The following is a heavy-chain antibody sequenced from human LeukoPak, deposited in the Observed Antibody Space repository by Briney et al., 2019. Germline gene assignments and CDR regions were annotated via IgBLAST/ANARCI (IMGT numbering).Heavy chain of an antibody. J-gene: IGHJ4*02. CDR3: TRIGSGVRGSYTFDY. D-gene: IGHD1-26*01. Sequence: PGRSLRLSCTASGFTFGDYSMSWFRQAPGKGLEWVGFIRSKTYGGAPEYAASVKGRFSISRDDSKRVAYLQMNSLKTEDTALYYGTRIGSGVRGSYTFDYWGQGTLVTVSS. CDR1: GFTFGDYS. V-gene: IGHV3-49*03. CDR2: IRSKTYGGAP.